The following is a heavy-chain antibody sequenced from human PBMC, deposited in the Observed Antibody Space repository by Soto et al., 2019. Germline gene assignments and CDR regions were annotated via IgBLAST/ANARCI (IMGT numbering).Heavy chain of an antibody. CDR2: ISAYNGNT. J-gene: IGHJ4*02. Sequence: ASVKVSCKASGYTFTSYGFSWVRQAPGQGLEWMGWISAYNGNTDYAHKLQGRVTMTTDTSTSTAYMELRSLRSDDTAVYYCARDRFLISAAGGSIDHWGQGTLVTVSS. V-gene: IGHV1-18*01. CDR3: ARDRFLISAAGGSIDH. D-gene: IGHD6-13*01. CDR1: GYTFTSYG.